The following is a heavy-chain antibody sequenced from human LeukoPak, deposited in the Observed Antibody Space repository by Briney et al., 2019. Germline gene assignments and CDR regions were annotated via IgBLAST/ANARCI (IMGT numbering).Heavy chain of an antibody. D-gene: IGHD4-23*01. Sequence: GGSRRLSCTASGFTFVDYAMSWFRQAPGKGLEGVGFIRSKAYGGTTEYAASVKGRFTISRDDSKSIAYLQMNSLKTEDTAVYYCTTNDYGGNPDYWGQGTLVTVSS. J-gene: IGHJ4*02. V-gene: IGHV3-49*03. CDR3: TTNDYGGNPDY. CDR2: IRSKAYGGTT. CDR1: GFTFVDYA.